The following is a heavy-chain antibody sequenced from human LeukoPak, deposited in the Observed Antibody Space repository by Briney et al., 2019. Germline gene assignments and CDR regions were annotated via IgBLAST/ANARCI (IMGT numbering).Heavy chain of an antibody. CDR2: ISASGGAT. CDR3: AKGNYGEKIDY. D-gene: IGHD4-17*01. V-gene: IGHV3-23*01. CDR1: GFTFLRHG. J-gene: IGHJ4*02. Sequence: GGSLRLSCAASGFTFLRHGMTWFRQAPGKGLEWVSGISASGGATYYADSVKGRFTISRDNSKNTLYLQMNSLKAEDAALYYCAKGNYGEKIDYWGPGTLVTSPQ.